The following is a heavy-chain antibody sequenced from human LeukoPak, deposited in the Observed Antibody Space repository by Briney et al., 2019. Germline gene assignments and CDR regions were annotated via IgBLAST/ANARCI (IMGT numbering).Heavy chain of an antibody. V-gene: IGHV4-34*01. J-gene: IGHJ4*02. CDR3: ARVPLRFLEPFDN. D-gene: IGHD3-3*01. CDR1: GGSFKDNY. Sequence: PSETLSLTCAVYGGSFKDNYWSWIRQPPGKALEWIGEINHSGTTNYNPSLKSRVTMSLDTSKNQLSLKLNSVTAADTAVYYCARVPLRFLEPFDNWGQGTLVTVSS. CDR2: INHSGTT.